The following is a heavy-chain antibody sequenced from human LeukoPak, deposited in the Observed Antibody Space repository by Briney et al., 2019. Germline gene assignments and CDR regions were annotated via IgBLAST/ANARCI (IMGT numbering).Heavy chain of an antibody. J-gene: IGHJ5*02. V-gene: IGHV3-53*01. D-gene: IGHD6-19*01. CDR1: GFIVSTNY. CDR2: MYRDGTT. Sequence: GGSLRLSCAASGFIVSTNYMNWVRQAPEKGLEWVSVMYRDGTTYYADSVQGRFTISRDNSKNTLYLQMNSLRAEDTAVYYCVATYSSGWRWFDPWGQGTLVTVSS. CDR3: VATYSSGWRWFDP.